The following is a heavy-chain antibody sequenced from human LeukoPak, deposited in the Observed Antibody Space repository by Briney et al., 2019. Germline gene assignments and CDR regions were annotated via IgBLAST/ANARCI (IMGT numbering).Heavy chain of an antibody. J-gene: IGHJ4*02. D-gene: IGHD1-26*01. CDR2: INPSGGST. CDR3: ARDLVGATKGDY. Sequence: GASVKVSCKXSGYTFTSYYMHWVRQAPGQGLEWMGIINPSGGSTSYAQKFQGRVTMTRDTSTSTVYMELSSLRSEDTAVYYCARDLVGATKGDYWGQGTLVTVSS. V-gene: IGHV1-46*01. CDR1: GYTFTSYY.